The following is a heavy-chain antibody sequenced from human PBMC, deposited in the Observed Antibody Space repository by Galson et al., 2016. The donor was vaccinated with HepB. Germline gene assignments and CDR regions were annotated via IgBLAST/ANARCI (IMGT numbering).Heavy chain of an antibody. V-gene: IGHV1-24*01. CDR2: FDPEDGET. CDR3: AAMVRGIIIPHFDY. CDR1: GYTLTELS. Sequence: SVKVSCKVSGYTLTELSMHWVRQAPGKGLEWMGGFDPEDGETIYAQKFQGRVTMTEDTSTDTAYVELRSQDTAVYYCAAMVRGIIIPHFDYWGQGTLVTVSS. D-gene: IGHD3-10*01. J-gene: IGHJ4*02.